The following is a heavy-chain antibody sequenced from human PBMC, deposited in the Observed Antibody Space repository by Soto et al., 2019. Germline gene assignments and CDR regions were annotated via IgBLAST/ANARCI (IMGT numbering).Heavy chain of an antibody. D-gene: IGHD3-3*01. V-gene: IGHV3-23*01. CDR1: GFTFGSYA. J-gene: IGHJ6*04. CDR3: AKDSKSVEVSDARFYGSDV. CDR2: TRSNGEYT. Sequence: PEGSLRLSCAGGGFTFGSYAMTWVRQAQGKGLEWVSTTRSNGEYTYYSNSVKGRFTVSRDNSKNTLYLEMSSLRAEDTAVYYCAKDSKSVEVSDARFYGSDVGVKRSTLTFS.